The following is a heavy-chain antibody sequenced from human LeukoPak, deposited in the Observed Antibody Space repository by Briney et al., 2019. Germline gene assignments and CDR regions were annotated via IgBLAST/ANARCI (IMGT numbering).Heavy chain of an antibody. CDR2: IYSSGST. V-gene: IGHV4-4*07. J-gene: IGHJ3*02. CDR3: ARSWSGSVTAADI. Sequence: SETLSLTCTVSGDSISGSYWTWIRQPAGKGLEWIGRIYSSGSTGYNPALKSRVTMSVDTSKNQFSLKLSSVTAADTAIYYCARSWSGSVTAADIWAKGQWSPSLQ. CDR1: GDSISGSY. D-gene: IGHD3-3*01.